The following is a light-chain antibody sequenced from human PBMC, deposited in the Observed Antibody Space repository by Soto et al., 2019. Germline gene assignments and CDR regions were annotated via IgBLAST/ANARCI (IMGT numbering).Light chain of an antibody. CDR3: QQYNNWTLT. V-gene: IGKV3-15*01. Sequence: IVMTQSPAALSLSPGERATLSCRASQSVSRNLAWYQQKPGQAPRLLIYGVSTRATGIPARFSGSVSGTEGTITISSLKSEDGSVYYCQQYNNWTLTFGGGTKVDIK. CDR1: QSVSRN. J-gene: IGKJ4*01. CDR2: GVS.